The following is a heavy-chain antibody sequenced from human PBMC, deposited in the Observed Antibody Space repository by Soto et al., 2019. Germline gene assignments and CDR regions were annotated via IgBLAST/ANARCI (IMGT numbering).Heavy chain of an antibody. V-gene: IGHV4-39*01. CDR3: GKVLIGATRHTDVDS. J-gene: IGHJ4*02. CDR2: IYYDEST. D-gene: IGHD2-15*01. CDR1: GVSLNSGHYY. Sequence: QVQLQESGPGLLKPLETLSLTCTVSGVSLNSGHYYWVWIRQSPGKGLAWIASIYYDESTYYNPSLKSRVTISTDKPKNQFSLTQKSVTAADTAVYYCGKVLIGATRHTDVDSWGQGALVTVSS.